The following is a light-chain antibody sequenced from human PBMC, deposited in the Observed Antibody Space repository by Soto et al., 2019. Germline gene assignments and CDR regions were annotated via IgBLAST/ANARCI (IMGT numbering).Light chain of an antibody. CDR3: QQYGSSPLT. V-gene: IGKV3-20*01. Sequence: TQSPSSLSASVGEIATFYFSASQIVSSTYLAWYQQKPGQAPRLLIYGASSRATGIPDRFSGSGSGTDFTLTISRLEPEDFAVYYCQQYGSSPLTFGGGTKVDIK. CDR1: QIVSSTY. CDR2: GAS. J-gene: IGKJ4*01.